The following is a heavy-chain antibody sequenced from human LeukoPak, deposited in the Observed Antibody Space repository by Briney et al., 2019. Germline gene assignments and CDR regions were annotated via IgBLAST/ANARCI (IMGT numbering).Heavy chain of an antibody. V-gene: IGHV3-48*04. CDR3: ARALRYSGSQREYYFDY. CDR1: GFTFSSYA. D-gene: IGHD1-26*01. Sequence: PGGSLRLSCAASGFTFSSYAMSWVRQAPGKGLEWVSYISSSSSTIYYADSVKGRFTISRDNAKNSLYLQMNSLRAEDTAVYYCARALRYSGSQREYYFDYWGQGTLVTVSS. CDR2: ISSSSSTI. J-gene: IGHJ4*02.